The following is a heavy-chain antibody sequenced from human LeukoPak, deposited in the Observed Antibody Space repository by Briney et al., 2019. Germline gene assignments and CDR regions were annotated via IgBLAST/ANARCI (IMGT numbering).Heavy chain of an antibody. Sequence: GGSLRLSCAASGLTFYNYAMTWVRQGPGKGLEWVSSISGSGGNTYYADSVKGRFTLSRDNSKNTLYLQMNSLRAEDTAVYYCARVRDYGDYPPDYWGQGTLVTVSS. CDR1: GLTFYNYA. CDR2: ISGSGGNT. D-gene: IGHD4-17*01. V-gene: IGHV3-23*01. J-gene: IGHJ4*02. CDR3: ARVRDYGDYPPDY.